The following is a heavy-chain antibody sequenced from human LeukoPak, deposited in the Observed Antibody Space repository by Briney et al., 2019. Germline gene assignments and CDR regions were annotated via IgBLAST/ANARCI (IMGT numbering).Heavy chain of an antibody. CDR3: TRDASNFNDFDY. D-gene: IGHD5-24*01. Sequence: GRSLRLSCAVSEFSFSHFAMHWVRQAPGKGLEWLAVVSSHGNDGYYADSVKGRFTISRDNSKSTLYLQIDSPRPDDTAIYYCTRDASNFNDFDYWGQGTLVTVSS. CDR1: EFSFSHFA. CDR2: VSSHGNDG. V-gene: IGHV3-30*01. J-gene: IGHJ4*02.